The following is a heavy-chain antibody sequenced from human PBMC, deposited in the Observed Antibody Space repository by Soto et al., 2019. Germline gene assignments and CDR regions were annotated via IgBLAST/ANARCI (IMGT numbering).Heavy chain of an antibody. CDR2: INHSGST. V-gene: IGHV4-34*01. CDR1: GGSFSGYY. J-gene: IGHJ5*02. D-gene: IGHD3-3*01. CDR3: ARGIRGRFLARFDP. Sequence: SETLSLTCAVYGGSFSGYYWSWIRQPPGKGLEWIGEINHSGSTNYNPSLKSRVTISVDTSKNQFSLKLSSVTAADTAVYYFARGIRGRFLARFDPWGQGTLVTVSS.